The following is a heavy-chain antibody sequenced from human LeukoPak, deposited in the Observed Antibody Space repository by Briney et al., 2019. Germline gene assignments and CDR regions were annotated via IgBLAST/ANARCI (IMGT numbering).Heavy chain of an antibody. Sequence: SETLSLTCAVYGGSFSGYYWSWIRQPPGKGLEWIGEINHSGSTNYNPSLKSRVTISVDTSKNQFSLKLSSVTAADTAVYYCARAFSPYYHYGMDVWGQGTTVTVSS. CDR2: INHSGST. CDR3: ARAFSPYYHYGMDV. J-gene: IGHJ6*02. D-gene: IGHD3-3*01. V-gene: IGHV4-34*01. CDR1: GGSFSGYY.